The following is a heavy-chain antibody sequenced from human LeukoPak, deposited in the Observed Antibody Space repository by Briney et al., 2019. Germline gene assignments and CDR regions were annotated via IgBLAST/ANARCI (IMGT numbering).Heavy chain of an antibody. CDR3: SKNVRGVISYFDY. D-gene: IGHD3-10*02. J-gene: IGHJ4*02. CDR2: ISYDGSNE. Sequence: GSLRLSCAASGFTFSSHGMHWVRQAPGKGLEWVAVISYDGSNEYYADSVKGRFTISRDNSKNTLYLQMNSLRAEDTAVYYCSKNVRGVISYFDYWGQGTLVTVSS. V-gene: IGHV3-30*18. CDR1: GFTFSSHG.